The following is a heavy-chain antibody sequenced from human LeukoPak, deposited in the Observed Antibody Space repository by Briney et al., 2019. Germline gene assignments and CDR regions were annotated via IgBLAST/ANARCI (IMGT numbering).Heavy chain of an antibody. V-gene: IGHV3-23*01. CDR1: GFTFSSYA. CDR2: ISGSGGST. J-gene: IGHJ4*02. Sequence: GGSLRLSCAASGFTFSSYAMSWVRQAPGKGLEWVSAISGSGGSTYYADSVKGRFTISRDNSKNTLYLQMNSLRAGDTAVYYCAKSLGYCSSTSCYNFVYFDYWGQGTLVTVSS. D-gene: IGHD2-2*02. CDR3: AKSLGYCSSTSCYNFVYFDY.